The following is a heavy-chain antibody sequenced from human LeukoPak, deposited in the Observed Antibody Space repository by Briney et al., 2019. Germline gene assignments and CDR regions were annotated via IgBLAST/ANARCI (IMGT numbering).Heavy chain of an antibody. CDR3: ARAGYCSGGSCLKGADY. J-gene: IGHJ4*02. CDR2: ISGSGGST. D-gene: IGHD2-15*01. Sequence: GGSLRLSCAASGFTFSSYAMSWVRQAPGKGLEWVSAISGSGGSTYYADSVKGRFTISRDNSKNTLYLQMNSLRAEDTAVYYCARAGYCSGGSCLKGADYWGQGTLATVSS. V-gene: IGHV3-23*01. CDR1: GFTFSSYA.